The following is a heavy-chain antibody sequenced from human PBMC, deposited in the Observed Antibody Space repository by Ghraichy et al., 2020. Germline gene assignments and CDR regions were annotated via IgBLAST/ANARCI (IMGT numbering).Heavy chain of an antibody. V-gene: IGHV3-7*03. CDR2: IKEDGSEK. J-gene: IGHJ4*02. CDR3: ARHPWIWEWLD. Sequence: GESLNISCAASGFTFSRYWMSWVRQGPGKGLELVANIKEDGSEKYYVDSVKGRFTISRDNAKNSLYLQMKSLRGEDTALYYCARHPWIWEWLDWGQGTPVTVTS. D-gene: IGHD6-19*01. CDR1: GFTFSRYW.